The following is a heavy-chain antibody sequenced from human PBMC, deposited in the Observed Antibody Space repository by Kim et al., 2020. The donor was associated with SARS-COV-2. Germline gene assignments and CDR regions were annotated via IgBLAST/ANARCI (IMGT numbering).Heavy chain of an antibody. CDR3: AREDYDILAGYGGGYFDL. Sequence: SETLSLTCTVSGGSISSGGYYWSWIRQHPGKGLEWIGYIYYSGSTYYNPSLKSRVTISVDTSKNQFSLKLSSVTAADTAVYYCAREDYDILAGYGGGYFDLWGRGTLVTVSS. J-gene: IGHJ2*01. CDR2: IYYSGST. D-gene: IGHD3-9*01. CDR1: GGSISSGGYY. V-gene: IGHV4-31*03.